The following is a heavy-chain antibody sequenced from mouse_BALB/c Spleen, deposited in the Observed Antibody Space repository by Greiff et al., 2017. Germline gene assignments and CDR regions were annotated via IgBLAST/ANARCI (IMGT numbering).Heavy chain of an antibody. J-gene: IGHJ4*01. CDR1: GFTFSSYA. D-gene: IGHD2-1*01. CDR3: ARWGYYGNYGMDY. CDR2: ISSGGSYT. Sequence: EVKVVESGGGLVKPGGSLKLSCAASGFTFSSYAMSWVRQSPEKRLEWVAEISSGGSYTYYPDTVTGRFTISRDNAKNTLYLEMSSLRSEDTAMYYCARWGYYGNYGMDYWGQGTSVTVSS. V-gene: IGHV5-9-4*01.